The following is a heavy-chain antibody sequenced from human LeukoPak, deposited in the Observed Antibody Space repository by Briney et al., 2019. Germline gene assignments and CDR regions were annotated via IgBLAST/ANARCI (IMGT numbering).Heavy chain of an antibody. V-gene: IGHV3-23*01. J-gene: IGHJ2*01. CDR2: ITDSGSGT. D-gene: IGHD1-26*01. Sequence: GPSLRLSCAASAVTVSSHGMSWARQAPGEWLGWVSSITDSGSGTCYADSVKGRFTMSRDNSKNTLYLKMNSLRAEDTAVYYCAKNLLGSESFSWYFDLWGRGTLVTVSS. CDR1: AVTVSSHG. CDR3: AKNLLGSESFSWYFDL.